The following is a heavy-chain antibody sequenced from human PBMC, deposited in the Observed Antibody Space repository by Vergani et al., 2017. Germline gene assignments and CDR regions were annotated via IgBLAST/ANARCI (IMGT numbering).Heavy chain of an antibody. CDR1: GFTFSSHG. Sequence: QVQLVESGGGVVQPGRSLRLSCAASGFTFSSHGMHWVRQAPGKGLERVAVIWYDGSNKYYADSVKGRFTISRDNSKNTLYLQMNSLRAEDTAVYYCAKDSGSGYDYYYYGMDVWGQGTTVTVSS. J-gene: IGHJ6*02. D-gene: IGHD5-12*01. CDR2: IWYDGSNK. V-gene: IGHV3-33*06. CDR3: AKDSGSGYDYYYYGMDV.